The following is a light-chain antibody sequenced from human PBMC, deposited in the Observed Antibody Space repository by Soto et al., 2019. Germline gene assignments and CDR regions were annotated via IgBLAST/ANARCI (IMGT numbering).Light chain of an antibody. J-gene: IGKJ4*01. V-gene: IGKV3-20*01. Sequence: EIVFTQSPGTLALSPGERATLFCRASHSVTSSSIAWHQQKPGQAPRLLIHGASSRATGNPDRLSASGSGTDFTLTISRLESEDSAVYYCQHYGSSPGLTFGGGTKVDIK. CDR1: HSVTSSS. CDR3: QHYGSSPGLT. CDR2: GAS.